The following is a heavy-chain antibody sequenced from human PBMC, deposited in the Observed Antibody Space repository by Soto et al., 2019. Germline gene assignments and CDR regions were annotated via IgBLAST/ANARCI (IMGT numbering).Heavy chain of an antibody. CDR1: GFTFNDYA. V-gene: IGHV3-30*03. D-gene: IGHD2-15*01. J-gene: IGHJ6*02. CDR3: ARDHWDCSGGGCNPHQLNFIAMDV. CDR2: ISFVGNNK. Sequence: QVHLVESGGGGVQPGRSKRLSCVVSGFTFNDYAIHWVRQAPGKGLEWVAVISFVGNNKFYADSVKGRFTISRDRSKTTAYLQMNNLRAEDTAVYYCARDHWDCSGGGCNPHQLNFIAMDVWGQGTTVTVSS.